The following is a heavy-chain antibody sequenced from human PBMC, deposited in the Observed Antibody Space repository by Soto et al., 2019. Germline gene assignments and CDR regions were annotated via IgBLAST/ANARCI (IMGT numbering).Heavy chain of an antibody. CDR1: GFTFSSYA. J-gene: IGHJ6*03. Sequence: PGGSLRLSCAASGFTFSSYAMSWVRQAPGKGLEWVSAISGSGGSTYYADSVKGRFTISRDNSKNTLYLQMNSLRAEDTAVYYCARPSDYYYYMDVWGKGTTVTVSS. CDR3: ARPSDYYYYMDV. V-gene: IGHV3-23*01. CDR2: ISGSGGST.